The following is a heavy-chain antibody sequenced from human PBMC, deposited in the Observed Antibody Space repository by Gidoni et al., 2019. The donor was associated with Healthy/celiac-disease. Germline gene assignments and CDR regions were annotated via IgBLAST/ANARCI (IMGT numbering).Heavy chain of an antibody. CDR1: GGSLSSRSYY. J-gene: IGHJ4*02. V-gene: IGHV4-39*01. CDR2: IYYSGST. Sequence: QLQLQESGPGLVKPSATLSLTCPVSGGSLSSRSYYWGWIRPPPGKGLAWIGGIYYSGSTYYNPSLKSRVTISVDTSKNQFSLKLSSVTAADTAVYYCARHKYYDFWSGPLPHYFDYWGQGTLVTVSS. D-gene: IGHD3-3*01. CDR3: ARHKYYDFWSGPLPHYFDY.